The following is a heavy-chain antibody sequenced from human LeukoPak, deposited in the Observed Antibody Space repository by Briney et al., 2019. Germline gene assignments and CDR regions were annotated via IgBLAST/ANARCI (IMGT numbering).Heavy chain of an antibody. D-gene: IGHD3-9*01. CDR2: IVVGSGNT. J-gene: IGHJ4*02. CDR1: GFTFTSSA. Sequence: ASVKVSYKASGFTFTSSAVQWVRQARGQRLEWIGWIVVGSGNTNYAQKFQERVTITRDMSTSTAYMELSSLRSEDTAVYYCAAIPLPDSRYFDWLTFDYWGQGTLVTVSS. V-gene: IGHV1-58*01. CDR3: AAIPLPDSRYFDWLTFDY.